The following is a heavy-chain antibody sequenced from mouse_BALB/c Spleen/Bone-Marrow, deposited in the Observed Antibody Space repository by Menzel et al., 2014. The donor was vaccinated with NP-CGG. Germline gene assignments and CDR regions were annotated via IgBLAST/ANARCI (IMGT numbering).Heavy chain of an antibody. V-gene: IGHV14-3*02. CDR2: IAPANGNT. Sequence: EVQLVESGAELVKPGASVKLSCTASGFNIKDAYMHWVKQRPAQGLEWIGRIAPANGNTEYDPKFLDKATITADTSSNTAYLQLSSLTSEDTTVYYCARSPGEVNYWGQEALITVSA. CDR1: GFNIKDAY. J-gene: IGHJ3*01. CDR3: ARSPGEVNY. D-gene: IGHD1-3*01.